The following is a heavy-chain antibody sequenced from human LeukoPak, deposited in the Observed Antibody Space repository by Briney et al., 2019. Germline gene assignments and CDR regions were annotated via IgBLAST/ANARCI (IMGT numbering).Heavy chain of an antibody. J-gene: IGHJ3*02. CDR2: IYYSGST. CDR3: ARGSSGSWYDAFDI. D-gene: IGHD6-13*01. Sequence: PSETLSLTCTVSGGSISSGSYYWSWIRRSPGKGLEWIGYIYYSGSTNYNPSLKSRVTISVDTSKNQFSLALSSVTAADTAVYYCARGSSGSWYDAFDIWGQGTMVSVSS. CDR1: GGSISSGSYY. V-gene: IGHV4-61*01.